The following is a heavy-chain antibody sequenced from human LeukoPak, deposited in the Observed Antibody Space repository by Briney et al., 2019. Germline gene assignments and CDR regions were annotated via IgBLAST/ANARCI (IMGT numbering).Heavy chain of an antibody. D-gene: IGHD3-9*01. V-gene: IGHV3-48*04. CDR2: ISSSSSTI. CDR3: ARDILTGSQSRFQH. J-gene: IGHJ1*01. CDR1: GFTFSSYS. Sequence: GGSQRLSCAASGFTFSSYSMTWVRQAPGKGLEWVSYISSSSSTIYYADSVKGRFTISRDNAKNSLYLQMNSLRAEDTAVYYCARDILTGSQSRFQHWGQGTLVTVSS.